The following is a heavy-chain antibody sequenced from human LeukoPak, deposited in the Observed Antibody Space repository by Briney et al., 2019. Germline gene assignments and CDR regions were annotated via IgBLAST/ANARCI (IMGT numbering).Heavy chain of an antibody. Sequence: GSLRLSCAASGFTFSSYWMHWVRQAPGKGLVWVSRINSDGSSTSYADSVKGRFTISRDNAKNTLYLQMNSLRAEDTAVYYCAKVGNYDILTGLFDYWGQGTLVTVSS. D-gene: IGHD3-9*01. CDR2: INSDGSST. V-gene: IGHV3-74*01. J-gene: IGHJ4*02. CDR1: GFTFSSYW. CDR3: AKVGNYDILTGLFDY.